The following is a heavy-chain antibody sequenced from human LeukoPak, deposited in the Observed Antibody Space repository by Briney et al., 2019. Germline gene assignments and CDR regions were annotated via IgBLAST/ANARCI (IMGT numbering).Heavy chain of an antibody. CDR2: IIPILGTA. CDR3: ARAPLRADIVVVPAATPYYYYYGMDV. V-gene: IGHV1-69*13. Sequence: SVKVSCKASGGTFSSYAISWVRQAPGQGLEWMGGIIPILGTANYAQKFQGRVTITADESTSTAYMELSSLRSEDTAVYYCARAPLRADIVVVPAATPYYYYYGMDVWGKGTTVTVSS. D-gene: IGHD2-2*01. J-gene: IGHJ6*04. CDR1: GGTFSSYA.